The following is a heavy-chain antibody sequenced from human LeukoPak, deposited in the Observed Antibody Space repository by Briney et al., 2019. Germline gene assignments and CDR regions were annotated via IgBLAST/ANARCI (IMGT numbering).Heavy chain of an antibody. V-gene: IGHV3-74*01. CDR3: AKDREQWLVPFDY. D-gene: IGHD6-19*01. J-gene: IGHJ4*02. CDR2: ITNDGSST. Sequence: GGSLGLSCAASGLTFSSHWMHWVRQAPGKGLVWVSRITNDGSSTTYADSVKGRFTISRDNSKNTLYLQMNSLRAEDTAVYYCAKDREQWLVPFDYWGQGTLVTVSS. CDR1: GLTFSSHW.